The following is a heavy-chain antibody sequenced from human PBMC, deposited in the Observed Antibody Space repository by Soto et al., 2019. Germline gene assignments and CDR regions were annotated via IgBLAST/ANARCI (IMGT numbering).Heavy chain of an antibody. J-gene: IGHJ4*02. Sequence: PGGSLRLSCAASGFTFSNYWMNWVRQAPGKGLEWVANIKQDGSEKYYADSVKGRFTISRDNAEDSLYLQMNSLRAEDTAVYYCARKNGVDYWGQGALVTVSS. CDR1: GFTFSNYW. CDR3: ARKNGVDY. V-gene: IGHV3-7*01. CDR2: IKQDGSEK.